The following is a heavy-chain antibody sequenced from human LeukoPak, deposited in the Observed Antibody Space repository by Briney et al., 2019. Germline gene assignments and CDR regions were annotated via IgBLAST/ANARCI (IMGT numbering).Heavy chain of an antibody. CDR3: ARDGNYCSGGSCYWWFDY. Sequence: ASVKVSCKASGYTFTGYYMRWVRQAPGQGLEWMGWINPNSGGTNYAQKFQGRVTMTRDTSISTAYMELSRLRSGDTAVYYCARDGNYCSGGSCYWWFDYWGQGTLVTVSS. CDR1: GYTFTGYY. CDR2: INPNSGGT. J-gene: IGHJ4*02. D-gene: IGHD2-15*01. V-gene: IGHV1-2*02.